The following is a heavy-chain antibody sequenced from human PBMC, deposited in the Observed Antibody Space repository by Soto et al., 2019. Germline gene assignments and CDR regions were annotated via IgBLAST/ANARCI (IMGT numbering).Heavy chain of an antibody. CDR1: GYTFGDYA. D-gene: IGHD6-6*01. Sequence: TAGSLGLTCTSSGYTFGDYAMSWVRQPPGKGLEWAGFIGSKGYGKTTEYDASVKGRFTMSRDDFKSIAYLQMTSLKTEDTAVYYCTRDNGSPIAARTNWFDIWGQGTLVTVYS. V-gene: IGHV3-49*04. CDR2: IGSKGYGKTT. J-gene: IGHJ5*02. CDR3: TRDNGSPIAARTNWFDI.